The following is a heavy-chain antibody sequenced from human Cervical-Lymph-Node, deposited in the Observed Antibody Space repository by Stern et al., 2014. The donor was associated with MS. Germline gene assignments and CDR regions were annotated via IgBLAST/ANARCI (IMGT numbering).Heavy chain of an antibody. J-gene: IGHJ4*02. CDR3: ARHPYSGDFSYGGGFDY. CDR2: IYPGGSST. D-gene: IGHD2-21*01. V-gene: IGHV5-51*01. CDR1: GYSFTNHW. Sequence: VQLVESGAGVKQPGQSLRLSCTVSGYSFTNHWIPWVRQVPGKGLEWVGVIYPGGSSTTYTPSFQGQVTISTDHSLNTAYLQWSSLRASDTAVYYCARHPYSGDFSYGGGFDYWGQGTLVTVSS.